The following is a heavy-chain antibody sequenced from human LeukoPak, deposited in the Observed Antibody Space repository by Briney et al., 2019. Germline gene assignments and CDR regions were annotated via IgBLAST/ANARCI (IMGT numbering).Heavy chain of an antibody. V-gene: IGHV5-51*01. Sequence: GESLKISGKGSGHSFTTYWIGWVRQMPGKGLEWMGIIYPGDSETQYSPSFQGQVTISVDESINTAYLQWSSLKASDTAMYYCAWRKYFSTWFEPWGQGTLVTVSS. CDR2: IYPGDSET. CDR3: AWRKYFSTWFEP. D-gene: IGHD1-14*01. CDR1: GHSFTTYW. J-gene: IGHJ5*02.